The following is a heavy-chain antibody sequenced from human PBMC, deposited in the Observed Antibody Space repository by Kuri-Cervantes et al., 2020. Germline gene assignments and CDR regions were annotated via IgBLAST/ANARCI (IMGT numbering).Heavy chain of an antibody. V-gene: IGHV3-30*03. Sequence: GGSLRLSCAASGFTFSTHGMHWVRQAPGKGLEWVAVISYDGTNKYNADSVKGRFTISRDNSKNTLYLQMNSLRAEDTAVYYCARGPTKIYYFDYWGQGTLVTVSS. CDR3: ARGPTKIYYFDY. CDR1: GFTFSTHG. J-gene: IGHJ4*02. CDR2: ISYDGTNK. D-gene: IGHD2-15*01.